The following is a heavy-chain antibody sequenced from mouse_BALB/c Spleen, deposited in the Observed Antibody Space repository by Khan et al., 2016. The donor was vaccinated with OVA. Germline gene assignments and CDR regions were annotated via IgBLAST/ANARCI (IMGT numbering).Heavy chain of an antibody. CDR3: ARRTTGYALDY. CDR1: GYSFTSHT. V-gene: IGHV1-4*01. Sequence: QVQLKQSGAELARPGASVKMSCKASGYSFTSHTMHWVKQRPGPGLEWIGYINPRSGYTNYNQKFNDKATLTADKSSSTAYMQLSSLTSEDSAVYYCARRTTGYALDYWGQGTSVTVSS. J-gene: IGHJ4*01. D-gene: IGHD2-14*01. CDR2: INPRSGYT.